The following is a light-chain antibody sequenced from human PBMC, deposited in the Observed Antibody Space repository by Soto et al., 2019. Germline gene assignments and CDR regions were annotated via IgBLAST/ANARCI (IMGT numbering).Light chain of an antibody. Sequence: EIVLTQSPGTLSLSPGERATLSCRASQSVNSGFLTWFQQKPGQAPRLLMYGATSRATGIPDRFSGSGSGTDFTLTISRLEPEDFAVYYCQQFGNSSPITFGQGTRLEIK. V-gene: IGKV3-20*01. J-gene: IGKJ5*01. CDR1: QSVNSGF. CDR2: GAT. CDR3: QQFGNSSPIT.